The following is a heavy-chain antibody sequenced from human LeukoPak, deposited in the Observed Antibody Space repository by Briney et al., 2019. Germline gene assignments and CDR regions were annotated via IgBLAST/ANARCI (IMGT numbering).Heavy chain of an antibody. V-gene: IGHV3-49*04. Sequence: PGGSLRLSCTASGFTFGDYAMSWVRQAPGKGLEWVGFIRSKAYGGTTEYAASVKGRFTISRDDSKSIAYLQMNSLKTEDTAVYYCTRVPPYYYDSSGYIPYYFDYWGQGTLVTVSS. D-gene: IGHD3-22*01. CDR3: TRVPPYYYDSSGYIPYYFDY. J-gene: IGHJ4*02. CDR2: IRSKAYGGTT. CDR1: GFTFGDYA.